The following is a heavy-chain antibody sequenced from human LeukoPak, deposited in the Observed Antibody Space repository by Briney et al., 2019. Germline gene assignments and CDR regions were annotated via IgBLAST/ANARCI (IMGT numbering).Heavy chain of an antibody. J-gene: IGHJ4*02. CDR2: IYSDNT. Sequence: GGSLRLSCAASGFPFSGYSLTWVRQAPGKGLEWVSFIYSDNTHYSDSVKGRFTISRDNSKNTLYLQMNSLRAEDTAVYYCARRAGAYSHPYDYWGQGTLVTVSS. CDR3: ARRAGAYSHPYDY. V-gene: IGHV3-53*01. CDR1: GFPFSGYS. D-gene: IGHD4/OR15-4a*01.